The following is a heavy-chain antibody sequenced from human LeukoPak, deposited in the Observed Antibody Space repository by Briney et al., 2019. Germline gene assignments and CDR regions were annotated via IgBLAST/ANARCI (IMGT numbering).Heavy chain of an antibody. CDR3: ARSGGYSSPQNY. V-gene: IGHV4-59*13. CDR2: IYYSGST. D-gene: IGHD6-19*01. Sequence: SETLSLTCTVSGGSISSYYWSWIRQPPGKGLEWIGYIYYSGSTNYNPSLKSRVTISVDTSKNQFSLKLSSVTAADTAVYYRARSGGYSSPQNYWGQGTLVTVSS. J-gene: IGHJ4*02. CDR1: GGSISSYY.